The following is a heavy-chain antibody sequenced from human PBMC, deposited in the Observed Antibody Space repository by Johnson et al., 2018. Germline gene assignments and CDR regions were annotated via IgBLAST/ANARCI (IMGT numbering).Heavy chain of an antibody. D-gene: IGHD2-21*02. Sequence: VQLVESGGGLVQXGGSXRPXCAASGFAFSSYVLHWVRRAPGKGPEWVSAIGTGGDTYYADFVMGRFTISRDNAKKPLYRQMNSLIAEDMAVYYCARGRTSYEVLVVVTAISYYYYYHMDVRGKGTTVTVSS. CDR2: IGTGGDT. J-gene: IGHJ6*03. CDR3: ARGRTSYEVLVVVTAISYYYYYHMDV. V-gene: IGHV3-47*02. CDR1: GFAFSSYV.